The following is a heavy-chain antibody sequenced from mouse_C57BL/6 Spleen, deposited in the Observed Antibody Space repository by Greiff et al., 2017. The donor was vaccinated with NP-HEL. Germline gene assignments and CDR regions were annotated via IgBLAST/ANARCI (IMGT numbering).Heavy chain of an antibody. J-gene: IGHJ1*03. D-gene: IGHD1-1*01. CDR1: GYTFTSYG. CDR2: IYPRSGNT. CDR3: AEDYYGSSPWYFDV. Sequence: QVQLQQSGAELARPGASVKLSCKASGYTFTSYGISWVTQRTGQGLEWIGEIYPRSGNTYYNEKFKGKATLTADKSSSTAYMELRSLTSEDSAVYFCAEDYYGSSPWYFDVWGTGTTVTVSS. V-gene: IGHV1-81*01.